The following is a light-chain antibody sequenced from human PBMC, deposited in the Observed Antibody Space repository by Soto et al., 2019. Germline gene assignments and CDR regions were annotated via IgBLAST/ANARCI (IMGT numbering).Light chain of an antibody. CDR2: ANS. Sequence: QSVVTQPPSVSGAPGQRVTMSCTGSNSNIGAGYDVHWYQQLPGAAPKLLIYANSNRPSGVPDRFSGSKSGTSASLAITGLQAEDEADYYCATWDDSLNAWVFGGGTKLTVL. CDR1: NSNIGAGYD. V-gene: IGLV1-40*01. CDR3: ATWDDSLNAWV. J-gene: IGLJ3*02.